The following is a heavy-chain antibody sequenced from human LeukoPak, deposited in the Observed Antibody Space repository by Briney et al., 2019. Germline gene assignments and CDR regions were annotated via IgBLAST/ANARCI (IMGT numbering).Heavy chain of an antibody. D-gene: IGHD5-24*01. CDR2: ILYDGSNK. Sequence: GGSLRLSCAASGFTFSSYAMHWVRQAPGKGLEWVAVILYDGSNKYYADSVKGRFTISRDNSKNTLYLQMNSLRAEDTAVYYCARVGDGYNYFLDYWGQGTLVTVSS. J-gene: IGHJ4*02. V-gene: IGHV3-30-3*01. CDR3: ARVGDGYNYFLDY. CDR1: GFTFSSYA.